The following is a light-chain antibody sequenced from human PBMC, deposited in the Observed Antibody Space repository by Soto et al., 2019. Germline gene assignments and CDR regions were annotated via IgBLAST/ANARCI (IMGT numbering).Light chain of an antibody. CDR3: QTGGTGIPV. CDR1: SGHSNYA. J-gene: IGLJ3*02. CDR2: VNSDGSH. V-gene: IGLV4-69*02. Sequence: QLVLTQSTSASASLGASVNLTCTLSSGHSNYAIAWHQQQPEKGPRYFMNVNSDGSHTKGDGIPDRFSGSSAGADRYLTISSLQSEDEADYYCQTGGTGIPVLGGGTKLTVL.